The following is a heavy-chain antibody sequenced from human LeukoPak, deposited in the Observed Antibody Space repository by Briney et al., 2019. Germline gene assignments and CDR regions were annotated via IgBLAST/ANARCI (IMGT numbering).Heavy chain of an antibody. CDR2: ISHRGNT. Sequence: SETLSLTCTVSGASISTYYWSWIRQPPGKGLEWIGFISHRGNTNYNPSLKSRITISADTSKNQLSLKLSSVTAADTAIYYCARGTTPAAAVPDYWGQGTLVTVSS. V-gene: IGHV4-59*01. CDR1: GASISTYY. D-gene: IGHD6-13*01. CDR3: ARGTTPAAAVPDY. J-gene: IGHJ4*02.